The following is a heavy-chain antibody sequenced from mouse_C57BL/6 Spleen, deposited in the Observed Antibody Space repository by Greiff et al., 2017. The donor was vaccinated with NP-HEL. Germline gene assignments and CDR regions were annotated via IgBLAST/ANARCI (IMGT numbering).Heavy chain of an antibody. CDR2: IYPGDGDT. Sequence: QVQLKQSGAELVKPGASVKISCKASGYAFSSYWMNWVKQRPGKGLEWIGQIYPGDGDTNYNGKFKGKATLTADKSSSTAYMQLSSLTSEDSAVYFCARSPYYSNYLDYWGQGTTLTVSS. CDR3: ARSPYYSNYLDY. CDR1: GYAFSSYW. V-gene: IGHV1-80*01. D-gene: IGHD2-5*01. J-gene: IGHJ2*01.